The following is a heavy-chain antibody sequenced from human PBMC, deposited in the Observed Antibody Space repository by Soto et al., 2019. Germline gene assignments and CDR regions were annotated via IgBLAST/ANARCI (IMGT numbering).Heavy chain of an antibody. CDR1: GGSISSSSYY. CDR3: ASGGAGDFWSGYYYYYYGIDV. D-gene: IGHD3-3*01. CDR2: IYYSGST. V-gene: IGHV4-39*01. Sequence: SETLSLTCTVSGGSISSSSYYWGWIRQPPGKGLEWIGSIYYSGSTYYNPSLKSRVTISVDTSKNQFSLKLSSVTAADTAVYYCASGGAGDFWSGYYYYYYGIDVWGQGTTVTVYS. J-gene: IGHJ6*02.